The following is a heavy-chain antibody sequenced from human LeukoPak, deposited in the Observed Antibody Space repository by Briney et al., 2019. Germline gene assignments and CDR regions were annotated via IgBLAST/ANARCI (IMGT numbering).Heavy chain of an antibody. D-gene: IGHD3-9*01. V-gene: IGHV4-59*01. J-gene: IGHJ3*02. Sequence: PSETLSLTCTLSGRSISSYYWSWLRQPPGKGREWIGYIYYSGSTKYNPSLKRRVSISVDPSKHQYSLKLSSVTGEDTDVYYCAREVRRGFDWSSPAFDIWGQGTMVTVSS. CDR3: AREVRRGFDWSSPAFDI. CDR2: IYYSGST. CDR1: GRSISSYY.